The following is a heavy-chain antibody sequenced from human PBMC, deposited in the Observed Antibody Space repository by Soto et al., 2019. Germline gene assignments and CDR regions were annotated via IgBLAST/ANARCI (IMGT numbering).Heavy chain of an antibody. CDR2: ISGYNGNT. Sequence: QVQLVPSGPEVKKPGASVQVSCKASGYTFNTYGISWVRQAPGQALEWMGWISGYNGNTSYAQNLQHRVTLTIDTPTGTDYMELRSLRSDDTSLYYCARSVPLDYWGQGTLVTVSS. J-gene: IGHJ4*02. V-gene: IGHV1-18*04. CDR3: ARSVPLDY. CDR1: GYTFNTYG.